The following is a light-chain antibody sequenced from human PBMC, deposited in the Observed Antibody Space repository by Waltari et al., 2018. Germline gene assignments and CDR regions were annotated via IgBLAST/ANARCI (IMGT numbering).Light chain of an antibody. J-gene: IGKJ4*01. Sequence: DIVMTQSPDSLAVSLGERATIDCKSSQSILYSSNNKNYLAWYQRKPGQHPKLLIYWASTREYGVPDRFSGSGSGTDFTLTISSLQAEDVAVYYCQQYYSTPPSFGGGTKVEIK. V-gene: IGKV4-1*01. CDR1: QSILYSSNNKNY. CDR2: WAS. CDR3: QQYYSTPPS.